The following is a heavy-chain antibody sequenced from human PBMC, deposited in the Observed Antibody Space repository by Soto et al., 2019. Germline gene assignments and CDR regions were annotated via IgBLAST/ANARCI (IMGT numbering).Heavy chain of an antibody. CDR1: GGTFSSYA. Sequence: QVQLVQSGAEVKKPGSSVKVSCKASGGTFSSYAISWVRQAPGQGLEWMGGIIPIFGTANYAQKFQGRVTITADESTSTAYMELSSLRSEDTAVYYCARGGETTYSSGWDWYCELWGRGTLGTGSS. J-gene: IGHJ2*01. CDR2: IIPIFGTA. V-gene: IGHV1-69*12. D-gene: IGHD6-19*01. CDR3: ARGGETTYSSGWDWYCEL.